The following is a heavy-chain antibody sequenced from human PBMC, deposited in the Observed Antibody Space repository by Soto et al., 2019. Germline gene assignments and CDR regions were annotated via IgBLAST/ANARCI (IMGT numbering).Heavy chain of an antibody. CDR1: GGSFSGYY. J-gene: IGHJ4*02. V-gene: IGHV4-34*01. D-gene: IGHD3-3*01. CDR2: INHGGST. CDR3: ARLTIFGVVRAVFYFDY. Sequence: SETLSLTCAVYGGSFSGYYWSWIRQPPGKGLEWIGEINHGGSTNYNPSLKSRVTISVDRSKNQFSLKLSSVTAADTAVYYCARLTIFGVVRAVFYFDYWGQGTLVTVSS.